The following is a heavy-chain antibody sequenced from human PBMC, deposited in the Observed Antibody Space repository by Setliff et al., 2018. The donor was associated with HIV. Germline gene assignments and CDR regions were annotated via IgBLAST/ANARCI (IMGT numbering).Heavy chain of an antibody. CDR3: ARGEFYCGTDCYWSSFDY. Sequence: SETLSLTCAVYGGSFSGYSWGWIRQPPGKGLEWIGTIYHSGSTYHNPSLKSRVTISVDTSKNQFSLKLSSVTAADTAVYYCARGEFYCGTDCYWSSFDYWGQGILVTVSS. CDR1: GGSFSGYS. D-gene: IGHD2-21*02. CDR2: IYHSGST. J-gene: IGHJ4*02. V-gene: IGHV4-34*01.